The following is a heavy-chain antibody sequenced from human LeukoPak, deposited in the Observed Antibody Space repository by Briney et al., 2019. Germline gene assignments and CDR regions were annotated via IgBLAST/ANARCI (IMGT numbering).Heavy chain of an antibody. CDR2: INSDGSTT. J-gene: IGHJ4*02. CDR1: EFTFSSYW. Sequence: RGSLRLSCAASEFTFSSYWMHWVRQAPGKGLVWVSRINSDGSTTSYADSVKGRFTISRDNAKNTLYLQMNSLRADDTAVYYCTNIAAAGIGYWGQGTLVTVSS. V-gene: IGHV3-74*01. D-gene: IGHD6-13*01. CDR3: TNIAAAGIGY.